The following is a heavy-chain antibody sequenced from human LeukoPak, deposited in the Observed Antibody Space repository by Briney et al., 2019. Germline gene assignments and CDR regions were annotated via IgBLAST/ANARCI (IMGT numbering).Heavy chain of an antibody. CDR3: AASSYDILTGYYL. V-gene: IGHV1-2*02. CDR1: GYTFTGYY. J-gene: IGHJ4*02. D-gene: IGHD3-9*01. CDR2: INPNSGNT. Sequence: ASVKVSCKASGYTFTGYYMHWVRQAPGQGLEWMGWINPNSGNTNYAQKFQERVTITRDMSTSTAYMELSSLRSEDTAVYYCAASSYDILTGYYLWGQGTLVTVSS.